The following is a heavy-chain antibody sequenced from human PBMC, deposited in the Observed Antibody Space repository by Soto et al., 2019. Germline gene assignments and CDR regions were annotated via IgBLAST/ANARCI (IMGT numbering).Heavy chain of an antibody. D-gene: IGHD6-19*01. J-gene: IGHJ1*01. Sequence: DVQLVESGGGLVQPGRSLRLSCAASGFTFDDYAMHWVRQAPGKGLEWVSGISWNSGSIGYADSVKGRFTISRDNAKNSLYLQMNSLRAEDTALYYCAKDIGAIAVAPGFQHWGQGTLVTVSS. CDR2: ISWNSGSI. CDR3: AKDIGAIAVAPGFQH. CDR1: GFTFDDYA. V-gene: IGHV3-9*01.